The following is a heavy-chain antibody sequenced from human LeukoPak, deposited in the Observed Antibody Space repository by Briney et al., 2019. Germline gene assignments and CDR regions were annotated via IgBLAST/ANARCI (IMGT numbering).Heavy chain of an antibody. CDR3: ARHVHWFGELLGAFDI. CDR1: GGSISRYY. D-gene: IGHD3-10*01. CDR2: IYYRGST. J-gene: IGHJ3*02. V-gene: IGHV4-59*08. Sequence: LSETLSLTRMVSGGSISRYYWSWIRQPPRKGVEWGVYIYYRGSTNYNPSLKSRVTISVDTSKNQFSLKLSSVTAADTAVYYCARHVHWFGELLGAFDIWGQGTMVTVSS.